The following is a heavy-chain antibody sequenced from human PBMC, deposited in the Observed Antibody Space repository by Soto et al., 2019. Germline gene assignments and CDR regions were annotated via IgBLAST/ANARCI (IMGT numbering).Heavy chain of an antibody. CDR1: GGTFSSYA. CDR3: ARVWGYSYGGAYYYYGMDV. Sequence: GASVKVSCKASGGTFSSYAISWVRQAPGQGLEWMGGIIPIFGTANYAQKFQGRVTITADESTSTAYMELSSLRSEDTAVYYCARVWGYSYGGAYYYYGMDVWGQGTTVTVSS. V-gene: IGHV1-69*13. J-gene: IGHJ6*02. CDR2: IIPIFGTA. D-gene: IGHD5-18*01.